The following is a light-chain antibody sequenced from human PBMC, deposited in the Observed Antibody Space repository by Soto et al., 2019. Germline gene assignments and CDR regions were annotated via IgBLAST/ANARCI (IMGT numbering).Light chain of an antibody. CDR1: QTVLYSSNNKHY. Sequence: DIVMTQSPDSLAVSLGERATINCKSSQTVLYSSNNKHYLTWYQQKPGQPPKLLIYWASTRESGVPDRFSGSGSGTDFTLTISSLQAEDVAVYYCQQYYSIPYTFGQGTKLESK. CDR3: QQYYSIPYT. V-gene: IGKV4-1*01. J-gene: IGKJ2*01. CDR2: WAS.